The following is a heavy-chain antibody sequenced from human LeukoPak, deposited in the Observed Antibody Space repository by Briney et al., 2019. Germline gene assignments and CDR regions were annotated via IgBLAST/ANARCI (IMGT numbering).Heavy chain of an antibody. CDR1: GDSISLYY. CDR2: IYYTGST. Sequence: SETLSLTCTVSGDSISLYYWSWIRQPPGKGLEWIGYIYYTGSTKSNPSLKSRVTISVDTSKKQFSLNLSSVTAADTAVYYCAKHAVAGNPNWFDPWGQGTLVTVSS. V-gene: IGHV4-59*01. D-gene: IGHD6-19*01. CDR3: AKHAVAGNPNWFDP. J-gene: IGHJ5*02.